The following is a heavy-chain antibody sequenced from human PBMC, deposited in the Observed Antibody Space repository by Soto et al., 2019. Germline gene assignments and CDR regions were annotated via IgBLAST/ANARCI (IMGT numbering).Heavy chain of an antibody. J-gene: IGHJ6*02. V-gene: IGHV3-23*01. Sequence: GGSLRLSCAASGFTFSSYAMSWVRQAPGKGLEWVSAISGSGSSTYYADSVKGRFTISRDNSKNTLYLQMNSLRAEDTAVYYCAKVFVKVGSKARGYYYGMDVWGQGTTVTVSS. CDR3: AKVFVKVGSKARGYYYGMDV. CDR1: GFTFSSYA. CDR2: ISGSGSST. D-gene: IGHD4-4*01.